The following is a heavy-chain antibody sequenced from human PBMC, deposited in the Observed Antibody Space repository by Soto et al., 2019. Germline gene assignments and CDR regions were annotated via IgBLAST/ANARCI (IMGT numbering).Heavy chain of an antibody. CDR2: INHSGST. CDR3: ASWDYYDSSGYYPQSHYSFDY. CDR1: GGSFSGYY. J-gene: IGHJ4*02. D-gene: IGHD3-22*01. V-gene: IGHV4-34*01. Sequence: SETLSLTCAVYGGSFSGYYWSWIRQPPGKGLEWIGEINHSGSTNYNPSLKSRVTISVDTSKNQFSLKLSSVTAADTAVYYCASWDYYDSSGYYPQSHYSFDYWGQGTLVTVSS.